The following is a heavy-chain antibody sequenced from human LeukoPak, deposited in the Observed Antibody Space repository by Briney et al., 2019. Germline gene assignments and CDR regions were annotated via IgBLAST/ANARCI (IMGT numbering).Heavy chain of an antibody. Sequence: SETLSLTCTVSGGSISSSSYYWGWIRQPPGKGLEWIGSIYYSGSTYYNPSLKSRVTISVDTSKNQFSLKLTSVTAADTAVYYCARDNRYFDPGVYYYNGMDVWGQGTTVTVSS. J-gene: IGHJ6*02. CDR1: GGSISSSSYY. CDR2: IYYSGST. V-gene: IGHV4-39*07. D-gene: IGHD3-9*01. CDR3: ARDNRYFDPGVYYYNGMDV.